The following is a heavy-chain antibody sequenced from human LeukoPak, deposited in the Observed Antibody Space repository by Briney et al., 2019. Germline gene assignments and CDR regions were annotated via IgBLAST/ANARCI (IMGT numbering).Heavy chain of an antibody. D-gene: IGHD5-24*01. CDR3: ARVTQMAWYFDL. CDR1: GYTFTSYY. J-gene: IGHJ2*01. Sequence: GASVKVSCKPSGYTFTSYYMHWVRQAAGQGLEWMGIINPSGGSTSYAQKFQGRVTMTRDTSTSPVYMELSSLRSEDTAVYYCARVTQMAWYFDLWGRGTLVTVSS. CDR2: INPSGGST. V-gene: IGHV1-46*03.